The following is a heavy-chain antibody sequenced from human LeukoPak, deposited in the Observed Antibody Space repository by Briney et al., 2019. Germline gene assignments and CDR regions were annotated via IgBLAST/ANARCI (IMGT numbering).Heavy chain of an antibody. V-gene: IGHV1-69*05. CDR2: IIPIFGTA. CDR3: ATRPSQYDFWSGYYQQPEYYFDY. Sequence: ASVKVSCKASGGTFSSYAISWVRQAPGQGLEWMGGIIPIFGTANYAQKFQGRVTITTDESTSTAYMELSSLRSEDTAVYYCATRPSQYDFWSGYYQQPEYYFDYWGQGTLVTVSS. J-gene: IGHJ4*02. CDR1: GGTFSSYA. D-gene: IGHD3-3*01.